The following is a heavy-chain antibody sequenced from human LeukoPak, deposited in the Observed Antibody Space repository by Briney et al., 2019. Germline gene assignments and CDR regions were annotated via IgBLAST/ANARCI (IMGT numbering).Heavy chain of an antibody. CDR1: GGTFTSYA. CDR2: IIPISGTT. V-gene: IGHV1-69*13. J-gene: IGHJ5*02. D-gene: IGHD1-26*01. CDR3: ARKLRLGGNWFDP. Sequence: SVKVSCKTSGGTFTSYAITWVRQAPGQGLEWMGKIIPISGTTNYAQKFQGRVTFTADESTSTAYMELSSLRSEDTALYYCARKLRLGGNWFDPRGQGTLVTVSS.